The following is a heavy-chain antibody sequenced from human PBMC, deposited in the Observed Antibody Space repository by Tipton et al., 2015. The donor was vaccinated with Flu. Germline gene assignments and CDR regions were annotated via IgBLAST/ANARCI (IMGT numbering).Heavy chain of an antibody. CDR3: ARTRGQWEPWYAFDI. V-gene: IGHV3-7*01. D-gene: IGHD1-26*01. CDR2: IKQDGSEK. J-gene: IGHJ3*02. CDR1: GFTFSSYW. Sequence: GSLRLSCAASGFTFSSYWMSWVRQAPGKGLEWVANIKQDGSEKYYVDSVKGRFTISRDNAKNSLYLQMNSLRAEDTAVYYCARTRGQWEPWYAFDIWGQGTMVTVSS.